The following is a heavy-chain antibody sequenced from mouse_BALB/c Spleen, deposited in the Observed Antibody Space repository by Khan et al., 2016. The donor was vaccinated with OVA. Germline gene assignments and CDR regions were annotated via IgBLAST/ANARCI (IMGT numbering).Heavy chain of an antibody. Sequence: QVQLKQSGPGLVAPSQSLSITCTISGFSLTNYGVHWVRQPPGKGLEWLVVIWSDGSTTYNSALKSRLTISKDNSKSQVFLKMNSLQTDDTAVSFCARQACGRYSIMDYWGEGTSVTVSS. V-gene: IGHV2-6-1*01. J-gene: IGHJ4*01. CDR1: GFSLTNYG. CDR2: IWSDGST. D-gene: IGHD2-10*02. CDR3: ARQACGRYSIMDY.